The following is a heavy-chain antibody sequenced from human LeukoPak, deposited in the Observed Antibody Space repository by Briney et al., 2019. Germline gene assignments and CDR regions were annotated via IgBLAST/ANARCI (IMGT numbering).Heavy chain of an antibody. D-gene: IGHD3-10*01. CDR2: IYYSGST. CDR3: ARHHALDYYGSGSYYYGWFDP. J-gene: IGHJ5*02. CDR1: TDSISSSSYY. V-gene: IGHV4-39*01. Sequence: SETLSLTCTVSTDSISSSSYYWGWIRQPPGKGLEWIGSIYYSGSTYYNPSLKSRVTISVDMSKNQFSLKLRSVTAADTAVYYCARHHALDYYGSGSYYYGWFDPWGQGTLVTVSS.